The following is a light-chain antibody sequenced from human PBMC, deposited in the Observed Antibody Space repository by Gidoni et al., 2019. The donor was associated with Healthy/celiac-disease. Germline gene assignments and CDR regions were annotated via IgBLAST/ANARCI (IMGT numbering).Light chain of an antibody. Sequence: IQMTQSPSSLSASVGDRVTLPCQASQDISNYLNWYQQKPGKAPKLLIYDASNLETGVPSRFSGSGSGTDFTFTISSLQPEDIATYYCQQYDNLPLTFGGGTKVDIK. J-gene: IGKJ4*01. CDR3: QQYDNLPLT. V-gene: IGKV1-33*01. CDR1: QDISNY. CDR2: DAS.